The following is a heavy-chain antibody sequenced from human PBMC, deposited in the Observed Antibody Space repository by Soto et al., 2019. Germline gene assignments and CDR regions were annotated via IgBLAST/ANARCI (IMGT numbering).Heavy chain of an antibody. CDR3: ARDLIVQRSGYDQGQLQY. CDR2: ISYDGSNK. J-gene: IGHJ4*02. CDR1: GVTYSSYA. D-gene: IGHD3-22*01. Sequence: SLRRSCAASGVTYSSYAMQWGRQAPGKGLEWVAVISYDGSNKYYADSVKGRFTTSRDNSKKTLYLQMTTLRAEDTAVYYCARDLIVQRSGYDQGQLQYWRQGTRVTVS. V-gene: IGHV3-30-3*01.